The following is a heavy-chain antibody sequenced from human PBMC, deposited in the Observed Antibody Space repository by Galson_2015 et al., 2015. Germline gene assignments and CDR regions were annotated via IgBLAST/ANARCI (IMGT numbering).Heavy chain of an antibody. V-gene: IGHV3-9*01. Sequence: SLRLSCAASGFTFDDYAMHWVRQAPGKGLEWVSGISWNSGSIGYADSVKGRFTISRDNAKNSLYLQMNSLRAEDTALYYCAKATSPNYYDSSGYHAWGQGTLVTVSS. CDR3: AKATSPNYYDSSGYHA. J-gene: IGHJ5*02. CDR1: GFTFDDYA. D-gene: IGHD3-22*01. CDR2: ISWNSGSI.